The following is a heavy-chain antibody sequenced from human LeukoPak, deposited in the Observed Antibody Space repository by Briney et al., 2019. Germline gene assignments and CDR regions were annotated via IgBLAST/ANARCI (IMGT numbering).Heavy chain of an antibody. Sequence: SETLSLTCTVSGDSISSYYWSWIRQPPGKGLEWIGYIYYSGSTNYNPSLKSRVTISVDTSKNQFSLKLSSVTAADTAVYYCARETAMVRGVNAFYYHMDVWGKGTTVTVSS. D-gene: IGHD3-10*01. V-gene: IGHV4-59*01. J-gene: IGHJ6*03. CDR1: GDSISSYY. CDR3: ARETAMVRGVNAFYYHMDV. CDR2: IYYSGST.